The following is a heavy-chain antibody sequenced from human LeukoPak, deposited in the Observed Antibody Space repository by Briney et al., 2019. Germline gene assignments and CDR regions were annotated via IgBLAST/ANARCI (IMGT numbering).Heavy chain of an antibody. CDR3: ARYSGAYSGAFDI. J-gene: IGHJ3*02. D-gene: IGHD1-26*01. CDR1: GFTFSSYS. Sequence: SGGSLRLSCAASGFTFSSYSINWVRQAPGKGLEWISYISGSSSSIYYADSVKGRFTISRDNAKNSLYLQMNSLRAEDTAVYYCARYSGAYSGAFDIWGQGTMVTVSS. CDR2: ISGSSSSI. V-gene: IGHV3-48*01.